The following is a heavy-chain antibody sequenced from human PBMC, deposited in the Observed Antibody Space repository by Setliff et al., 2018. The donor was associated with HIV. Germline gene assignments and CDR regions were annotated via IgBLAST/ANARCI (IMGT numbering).Heavy chain of an antibody. Sequence: PSETLSLTCAVYGGSLSDYYWSWIRQPPGKGLEWLGEIHSSGNTTYSPSLKGRVTISVDTPKNQYSLNLKSVTAADTAVYYCARVREGFLPYDAFEIWGQGTMVTVSS. D-gene: IGHD3-3*01. CDR2: IHSSGNT. CDR1: GGSLSDYY. CDR3: ARVREGFLPYDAFEI. J-gene: IGHJ3*02. V-gene: IGHV4-34*01.